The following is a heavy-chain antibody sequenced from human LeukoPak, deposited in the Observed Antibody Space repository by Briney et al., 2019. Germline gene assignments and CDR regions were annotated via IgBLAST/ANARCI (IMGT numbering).Heavy chain of an antibody. CDR2: IYSGGST. V-gene: IGHV3-66*02. CDR3: ANTKGYCSSTSCYRNAFDI. Sequence: PGGSLRLSCAASGFTVSSNYMSWVRQAPGKGLEWVSIIYSGGSTYYADSVKGRFTISRDNSKNTLYLQMNSLRAEDTAVYYCANTKGYCSSTSCYRNAFDIWGQGTMVTVSS. D-gene: IGHD2-2*02. CDR1: GFTVSSNY. J-gene: IGHJ3*02.